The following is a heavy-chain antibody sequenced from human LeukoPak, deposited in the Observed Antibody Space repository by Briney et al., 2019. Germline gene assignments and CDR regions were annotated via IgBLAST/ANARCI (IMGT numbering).Heavy chain of an antibody. J-gene: IGHJ4*02. V-gene: IGHV1-69*05. CDR2: IIPIFGTA. CDR3: ARGHGYSYGLLDY. D-gene: IGHD5-18*01. CDR1: GGTFSSYA. Sequence: SVKVSCKASGGTFSSYAISWVRQAPGQGLEWMGGIIPIFGTANYAQKFQGRVTITTDEFTSTAYMELSSLRSEDTAVYYCARGHGYSYGLLDYWGQGTLVTVSS.